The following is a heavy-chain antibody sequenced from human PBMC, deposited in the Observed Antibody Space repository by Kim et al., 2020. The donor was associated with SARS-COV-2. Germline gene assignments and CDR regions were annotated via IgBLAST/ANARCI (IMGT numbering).Heavy chain of an antibody. Sequence: VKGRFTISRDDSKNTLYLQMNSLKTEDTAVYYCTTDQLTMVRGVITRWDVWGQGTTVTVSS. D-gene: IGHD3-10*01. CDR3: TTDQLTMVRGVITRWDV. V-gene: IGHV3-15*01. J-gene: IGHJ6*02.